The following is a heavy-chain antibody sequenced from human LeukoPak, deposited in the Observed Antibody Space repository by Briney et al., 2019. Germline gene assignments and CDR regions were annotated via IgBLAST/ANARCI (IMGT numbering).Heavy chain of an antibody. Sequence: HGESLKISCKGSGYSFTSYWIGWARQMPGKGLEWMGIIYPGDSDTRYSPSFQGQVTISADKSISTAYLQWSSLKASDTAMYYCARRQWELLEDAFDIWGQGTMVTVSS. CDR2: IYPGDSDT. D-gene: IGHD1-26*01. V-gene: IGHV5-51*01. CDR3: ARRQWELLEDAFDI. J-gene: IGHJ3*02. CDR1: GYSFTSYW.